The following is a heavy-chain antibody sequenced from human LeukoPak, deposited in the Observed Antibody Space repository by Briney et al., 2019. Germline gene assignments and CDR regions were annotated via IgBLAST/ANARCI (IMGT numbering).Heavy chain of an antibody. CDR3: ARFLTAGYCSGGSCYADAFDI. J-gene: IGHJ3*02. Sequence: GGSLRLSCAASGFIFSDYYMTWIRQAPGKGLEWVSCISKSSSYTNYADSVKGRFTISRDNTKNSLYLQMSSLRADDTAVYFCARFLTAGYCSGGSCYADAFDIWGQGTMVTVSS. CDR1: GFIFSDYY. V-gene: IGHV3-11*03. D-gene: IGHD2-15*01. CDR2: ISKSSSYT.